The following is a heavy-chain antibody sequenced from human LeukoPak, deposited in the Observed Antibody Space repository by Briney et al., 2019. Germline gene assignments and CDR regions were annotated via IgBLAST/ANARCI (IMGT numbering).Heavy chain of an antibody. Sequence: GASVKVSCKASGYTFTSYYMHWVRQAPGQGLEWMGIINPSGGSTSYAQKFQGRVTMTRDTSTSTVYMELSSLRSEDTAIYYCAKEYTGTFSPFPSYFDNWGQGTLVTVSS. J-gene: IGHJ4*02. CDR2: INPSGGST. V-gene: IGHV1-46*01. D-gene: IGHD1-26*01. CDR1: GYTFTSYY. CDR3: AKEYTGTFSPFPSYFDN.